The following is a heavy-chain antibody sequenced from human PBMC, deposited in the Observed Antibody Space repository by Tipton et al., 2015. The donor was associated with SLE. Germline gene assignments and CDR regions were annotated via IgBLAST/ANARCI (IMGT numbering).Heavy chain of an antibody. D-gene: IGHD1/OR15-1a*01. CDR3: ARDPRNKGFDP. CDR1: GFRFSGFF. CDR2: INGPGDSI. Sequence: SLRLSCAASGFRFSGFFMAWIRQAPGKGLEWISSINGPGDSIYNADSVKGRFTTSRDNAKNLLYLQMNNLRVEDTAIYYCARDPRNKGFDPWGQGTLVTVSS. V-gene: IGHV3-11*04. J-gene: IGHJ5*02.